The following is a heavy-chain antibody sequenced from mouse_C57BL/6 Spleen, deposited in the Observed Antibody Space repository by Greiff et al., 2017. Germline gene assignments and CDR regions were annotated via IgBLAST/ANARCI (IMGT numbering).Heavy chain of an antibody. CDR3: ARRSYYDYDGDYYFDY. Sequence: QVQLQQSGPELVKPGASVKISCKASGYTFTDYYINWVKQRPGQGLEWIGWIYPGSGNTKYNEKFKGKATLTVDTSSSTAYMQLSSLTSEDSAVYFCARRSYYDYDGDYYFDYWGQGTTLTVSS. J-gene: IGHJ2*01. D-gene: IGHD2-4*01. CDR1: GYTFTDYY. CDR2: IYPGSGNT. V-gene: IGHV1-84*01.